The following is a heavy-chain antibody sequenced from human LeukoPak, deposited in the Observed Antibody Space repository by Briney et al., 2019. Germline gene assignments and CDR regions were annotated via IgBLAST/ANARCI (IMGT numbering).Heavy chain of an antibody. CDR3: ARIHYYDSSGYSGGVDY. CDR2: ISSSSSYI. Sequence: GGSLRLSCVVSGFTFSSYSMNWVRQAPGKGLEWVSSISSSSSYIYYADSVKGRFTISRDNAKNSLYLQMNSLRAEDTAVYYCARIHYYDSSGYSGGVDYWGQGTLVTVSS. D-gene: IGHD3-22*01. V-gene: IGHV3-21*01. CDR1: GFTFSSYS. J-gene: IGHJ4*02.